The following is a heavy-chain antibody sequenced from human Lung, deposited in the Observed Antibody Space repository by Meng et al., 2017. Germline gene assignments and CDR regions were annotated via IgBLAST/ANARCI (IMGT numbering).Heavy chain of an antibody. CDR2: IIDSGST. CDR3: VRRTYSSGWYFDY. CDR1: GGSFSGYY. V-gene: IGHV4-34*02. J-gene: IGHJ4*02. D-gene: IGHD6-19*01. Sequence: QVQLQQGGAGLLKPSETLSLTCAVYGGSFSGYYWRWIRQPPGKGLEWIGEIIDSGSTNYNPSLKSRVTISVDTSKNQFSLRVTSVTAADRAVYYCVRRTYSSGWYFDYWGQGTLVTVSS.